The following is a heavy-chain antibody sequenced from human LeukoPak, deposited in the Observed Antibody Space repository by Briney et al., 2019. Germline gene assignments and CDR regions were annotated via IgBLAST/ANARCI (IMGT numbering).Heavy chain of an antibody. J-gene: IGHJ4*02. V-gene: IGHV3-23*01. D-gene: IGHD5-12*01. Sequence: PGGSLRLSCAASGLTFSSYAMNWVRQAPGKGLEWVSAISGSGGNTYYADSVKGRFTISRDNSKNTLYPQMNSLRAEDTAVYYCARGPSGYHNTGGQGTLVTVSS. CDR2: ISGSGGNT. CDR3: ARGPSGYHNT. CDR1: GLTFSSYA.